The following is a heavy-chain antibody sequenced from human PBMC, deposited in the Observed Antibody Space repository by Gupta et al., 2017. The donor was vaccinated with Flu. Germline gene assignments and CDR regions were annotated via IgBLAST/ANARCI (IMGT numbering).Heavy chain of an antibody. D-gene: IGHD3-3*01. J-gene: IGHJ6*02. Sequence: EVQLVESGGGLVQPGGSLRLSCAASGLTVSSNYMSWVRQAPGKGLEWVSVIYSGGSTYYADSVKGRFTISRDNSKNTLYLQMNSLRAEETAVYYCARDRIGIGHDFWSGPYRLRYGMDVWGQGTTVTVSS. CDR1: GLTVSSNY. CDR2: IYSGGST. CDR3: ARDRIGIGHDFWSGPYRLRYGMDV. V-gene: IGHV3-66*02.